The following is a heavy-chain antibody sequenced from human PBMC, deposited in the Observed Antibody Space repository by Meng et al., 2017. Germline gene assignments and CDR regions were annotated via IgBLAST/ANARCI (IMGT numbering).Heavy chain of an antibody. V-gene: IGHV1-69*05. CDR3: ARVDGGRYGTKGYYYGMDV. D-gene: IGHD2-8*01. CDR1: GGTFSSYA. CDR2: IIPIFGTA. J-gene: IGHJ6*02. Sequence: SVNVSCKASGGTFSSYAISWVRQAPGQGLEWMGGIIPIFGTANYAQKFQGRVTITTDESTSTAYMELSRLRSEDTAVYYCARVDGGRYGTKGYYYGMDVWGQGTTVTVSS.